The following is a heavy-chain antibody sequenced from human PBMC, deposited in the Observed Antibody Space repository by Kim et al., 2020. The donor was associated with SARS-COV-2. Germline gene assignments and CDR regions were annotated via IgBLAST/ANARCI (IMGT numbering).Heavy chain of an antibody. CDR3: ARRSRGDGSPGY. V-gene: IGHV4-39*01. D-gene: IGHD3-16*01. J-gene: IGHJ4*02. Sequence: YFNPLLKSRVTISVDTSKKQFSLKLTSVTAADTAVYYCARRSRGDGSPGYWGQGTLVTVSS.